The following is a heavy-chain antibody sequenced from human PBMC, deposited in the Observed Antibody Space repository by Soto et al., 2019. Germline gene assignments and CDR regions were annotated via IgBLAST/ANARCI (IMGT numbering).Heavy chain of an antibody. D-gene: IGHD3-22*01. CDR2: FYSDGNT. Sequence: GSLRLSCAASGFTVSSNYMSWVRQAPGEGLEWVSVFYSDGNTHYADSVKGRFTIFRDNSNNMLYLQMNSLRPEDTAVYYCARGGGGYQYFDYWGQGTPVTVS. CDR3: ARGGGGYQYFDY. J-gene: IGHJ4*02. V-gene: IGHV3-53*01. CDR1: GFTVSSNY.